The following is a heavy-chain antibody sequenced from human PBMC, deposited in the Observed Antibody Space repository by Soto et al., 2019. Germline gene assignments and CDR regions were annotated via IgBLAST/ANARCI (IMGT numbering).Heavy chain of an antibody. J-gene: IGHJ4*02. CDR2: ISSTTNYI. CDR3: ASESEDLTSNFAS. CDR1: GFTFTRYS. Sequence: EVQLVESGGGLVKPGGSLRLSCAASGFTFTRYSMNWLRQAPGKGLEWVSSISSTTNYIYYGDSMKGRFTISRDNAKNSLYLEMNSLRAEDTAVYYCASESEDLTSNFASWAQGTLVTAS. V-gene: IGHV3-21*06.